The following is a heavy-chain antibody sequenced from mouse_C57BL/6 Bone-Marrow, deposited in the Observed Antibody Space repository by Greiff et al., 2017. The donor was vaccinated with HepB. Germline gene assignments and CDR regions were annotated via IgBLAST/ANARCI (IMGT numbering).Heavy chain of an antibody. V-gene: IGHV1-72*01. D-gene: IGHD1-1*01. CDR3: ARGTTVVATFHWYFDV. J-gene: IGHJ1*03. Sequence: QVQLQQSVAELVRPGASVKLSCTASGFNIKDDYMHWVKQRPGRGLEWIGRIDPNSCGTKYNEKFKSKATLTVDKPSSTAYMQLSSLTSEDSAVYYCARGTTVVATFHWYFDVWGTGTTVTVSS. CDR1: GFNIKDDY. CDR2: IDPNSCGT.